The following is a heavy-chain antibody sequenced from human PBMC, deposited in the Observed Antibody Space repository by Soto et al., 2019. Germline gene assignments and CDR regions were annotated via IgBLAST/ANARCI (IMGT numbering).Heavy chain of an antibody. CDR1: GGTFGSQG. J-gene: IGHJ4*02. Sequence: GASVKVSCKASGGTFGSQGIAWVRQAPGQGLEWMGRFIAMLGTPTYAKKVQGRATISADESLTSSYLELRSLRSGDTGVYFCARGAMANFDYWGQGTVVTVSS. V-gene: IGHV1-69*11. CDR2: FIAMLGTP. CDR3: ARGAMANFDY. D-gene: IGHD5-18*01.